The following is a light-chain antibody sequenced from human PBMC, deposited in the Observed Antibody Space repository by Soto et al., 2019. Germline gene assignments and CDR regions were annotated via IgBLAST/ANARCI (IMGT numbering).Light chain of an antibody. CDR2: DAC. CDR3: QQRSNWPSYT. CDR1: QSVSSY. J-gene: IGKJ2*01. V-gene: IGKV3-11*01. Sequence: EIVLTQSPATLSLSPGERATLSCRASQSVSSYLAWYQQKHGQAPRLLIYDACNRATGIPARLSGSRSGPDFILTNSSLEPEDFPVYYCQQRSNWPSYTYGQGTKLEIK.